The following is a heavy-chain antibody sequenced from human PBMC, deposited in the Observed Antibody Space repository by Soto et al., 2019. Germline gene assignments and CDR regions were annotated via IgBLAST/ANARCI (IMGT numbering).Heavy chain of an antibody. D-gene: IGHD3-22*01. Sequence: SEPLSLNFSSSGCAITKSSYYRGWTLQPPGKGLEWIGSIYYSGSTYYNPSLKSRVTISVDTSKNQFSLKLSSVTAADTAVYYCAICGDYYDSSGPAAFDIWGQGTMVT. J-gene: IGHJ3*02. CDR1: GCAITKSSYY. CDR2: IYYSGST. V-gene: IGHV4-39*01. CDR3: AICGDYYDSSGPAAFDI.